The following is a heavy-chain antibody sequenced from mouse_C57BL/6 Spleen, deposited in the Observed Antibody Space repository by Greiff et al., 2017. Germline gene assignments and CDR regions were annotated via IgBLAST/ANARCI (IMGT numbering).Heavy chain of an antibody. J-gene: IGHJ2*01. CDR3: SRVTTSAY. D-gene: IGHD2-12*01. CDR1: GYTFTDYE. V-gene: IGHV1-15*01. Sequence: QVQLKQSGAELVRPGASVTLSCKASGYTFTDYEMHWVKQTPGHGLEWIGAIDPETGGTAYNQKFKGKAILTADKSSSTAYRERIGLTSADSAVYCSSRVTTSAYWGQGTTLTVSS. CDR2: IDPETGGT.